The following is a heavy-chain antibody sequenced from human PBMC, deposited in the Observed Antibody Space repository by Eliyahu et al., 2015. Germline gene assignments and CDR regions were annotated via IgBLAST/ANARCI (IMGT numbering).Heavy chain of an antibody. CDR2: ISGGSSHI. CDR1: XFXFSNFG. CDR3: ARDAFTAAIHWDFDW. Sequence: VQLVESGGGLVKAGGSLRXSCXVXXFXFSNFGMNWVRQAPGKGLEGVASISGGSSHIYYADSVKGRFTISRDNAKNSLSLEMNSVRAEDTAVYFCARDAFTAAIHWDFDWWGQGTLVTVSS. J-gene: IGHJ4*02. V-gene: IGHV3-21*01. D-gene: IGHD2-2*02.